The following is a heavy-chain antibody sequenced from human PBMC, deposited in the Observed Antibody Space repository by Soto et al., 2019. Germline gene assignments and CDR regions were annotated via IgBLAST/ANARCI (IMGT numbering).Heavy chain of an antibody. CDR2: ISYDGSNK. CDR1: GFTFSSYG. CDR3: AKDHGRGNYYGSGAPYGMDV. D-gene: IGHD3-10*01. Sequence: GSLRLSCAASGFTFSSYGMHWVRQAPGKGLEWVAVISYDGSNKYYADSVKGRFTISRDNSKNTLYLQMNSLRAEDTAVYYCAKDHGRGNYYGSGAPYGMDVRGQGTTVTVSS. V-gene: IGHV3-30*18. J-gene: IGHJ6*02.